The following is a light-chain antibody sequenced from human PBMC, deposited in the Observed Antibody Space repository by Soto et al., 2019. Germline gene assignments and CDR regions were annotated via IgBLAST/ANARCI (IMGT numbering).Light chain of an antibody. J-gene: IGKJ1*01. CDR2: DAS. CDR1: QSVRTY. V-gene: IGKV3-11*01. CDR3: QQYNNWPPVT. Sequence: EIVLTHSPVTLSLSPWEIATLSCRASQSVRTYLAWYQVKPGQAPRLLIYDASRRASGVPARFSVSGSGTDFTLIISSLEPEDFALYYCQQYNNWPPVTFGQGTKVDIK.